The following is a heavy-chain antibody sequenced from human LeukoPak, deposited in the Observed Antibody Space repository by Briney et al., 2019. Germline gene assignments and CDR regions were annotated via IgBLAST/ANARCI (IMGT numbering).Heavy chain of an antibody. CDR3: AKVDLIVVVPAAIRGFDY. CDR1: GFTFSSYA. J-gene: IGHJ4*02. D-gene: IGHD2-2*01. Sequence: GGSLRLSCAASGFTFSSYAMSWVRQAPGKGLEWVSAISGSGGSTYYADSVKGRFTISRDNSKNTLYLQMNSLRAEDTAVYYCAKVDLIVVVPAAIRGFDYWGQGILVTVSS. V-gene: IGHV3-23*01. CDR2: ISGSGGST.